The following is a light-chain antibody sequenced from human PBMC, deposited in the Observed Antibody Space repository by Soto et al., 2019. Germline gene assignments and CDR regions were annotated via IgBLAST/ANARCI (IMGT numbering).Light chain of an antibody. CDR3: QQSYSTTST. CDR1: QSISSY. V-gene: IGKV1-39*01. CDR2: AAS. Sequence: DIQMTQSPSSLSASVGDRVTITCRASQSISSYLNWYQQKPGKAPKLLIYAASSLQSGVPSRFSGSGSGTDFTLTITSLQTEDFATYYCQQSYSTTSTFGQGTKLEIK. J-gene: IGKJ2*01.